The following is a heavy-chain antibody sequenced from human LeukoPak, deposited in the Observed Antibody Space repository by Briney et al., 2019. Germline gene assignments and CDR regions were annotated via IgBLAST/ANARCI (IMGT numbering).Heavy chain of an antibody. CDR2: INHSGST. J-gene: IGHJ5*02. CDR1: GGSFSGYY. Sequence: PSETLSLTCAVYGGSFSGYYWSWIRQPPGKGLEWIGEINHSGSTNYNPSLKSRVTISVDTSKNQFSLKVNSVTAADTAVYYCARDWGSGLSDPWGQGTLVTVSS. V-gene: IGHV4-34*01. CDR3: ARDWGSGLSDP. D-gene: IGHD6-19*01.